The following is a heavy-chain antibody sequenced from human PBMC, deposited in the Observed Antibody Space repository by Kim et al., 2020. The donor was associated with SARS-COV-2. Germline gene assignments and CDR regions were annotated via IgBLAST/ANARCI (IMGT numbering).Heavy chain of an antibody. CDR2: INHSGST. D-gene: IGHD3-9*01. CDR3: ARGGDYDILTGYYEDFDY. J-gene: IGHJ4*02. Sequence: SETLSLTCAVYGGSFSGYYWSWIRQPPGKGLEWIGEINHSGSTNYNPSLKSRVTISVDTSKNQFSLKLSSVTAADTAVYYCARGGDYDILTGYYEDFDYWAREPWSPSPQ. V-gene: IGHV4-34*01. CDR1: GGSFSGYY.